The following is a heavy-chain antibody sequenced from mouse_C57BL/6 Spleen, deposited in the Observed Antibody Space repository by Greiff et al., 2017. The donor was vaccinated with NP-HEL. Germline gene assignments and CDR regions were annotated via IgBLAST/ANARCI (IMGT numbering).Heavy chain of an antibody. CDR1: GFTFSSYA. CDR3: ARGAAQATGYAMDY. J-gene: IGHJ4*01. D-gene: IGHD3-2*02. V-gene: IGHV5-4*03. Sequence: EVKVVESGGGLVKPGGSLKLSCAASGFTFSSYAMSWVRQTPEKRLEWVATISDGGSYTYYPDNVKGRFTISRDNAKNNLYLQMSHLKSEDTAMYYCARGAAQATGYAMDYWGQGTSVTVSS. CDR2: ISDGGSYT.